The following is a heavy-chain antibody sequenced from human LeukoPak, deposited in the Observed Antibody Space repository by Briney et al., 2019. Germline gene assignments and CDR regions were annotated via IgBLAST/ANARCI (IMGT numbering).Heavy chain of an antibody. D-gene: IGHD1-26*01. CDR3: AATMPVGSDYGMDV. V-gene: IGHV4-59*08. CDR2: IYYSGST. Sequence: SETLSLTCTVSGGSISSYYWSWIRQPPRKGLEWIGYIYYSGSTNYNPSLKSRVTISVDTSKNQFSLRLTSVTAADTAVYYCAATMPVGSDYGMDVWGQGTTVTVSS. CDR1: GGSISSYY. J-gene: IGHJ6*02.